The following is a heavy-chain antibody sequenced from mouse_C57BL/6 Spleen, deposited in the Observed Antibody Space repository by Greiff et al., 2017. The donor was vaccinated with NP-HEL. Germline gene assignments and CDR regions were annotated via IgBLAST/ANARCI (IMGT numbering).Heavy chain of an antibody. D-gene: IGHD2-4*01. Sequence: EVQVVESGGGLVKPGGSVKLSCAASGFTFSDYGMHWVRQAPGQGLEWVAYISTGSSTTYYTDTVKGRVTMSRDKAKNTLSLQMTSLRSEGTAMYYCAGPLCYDYDDYAMDYWGQGTSVTVSS. CDR2: ISTGSSTT. V-gene: IGHV5-17*01. CDR1: GFTFSDYG. J-gene: IGHJ4*01. CDR3: AGPLCYDYDDYAMDY.